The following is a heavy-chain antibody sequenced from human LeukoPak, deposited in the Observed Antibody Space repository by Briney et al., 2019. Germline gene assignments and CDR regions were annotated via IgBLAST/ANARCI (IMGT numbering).Heavy chain of an antibody. CDR3: ARTSAAGRGVDY. D-gene: IGHD6-13*01. J-gene: IGHJ4*02. V-gene: IGHV3-7*01. CDR2: IKQDGSEK. Sequence: GGPLRLSCAASGFTFSSYWMNWVRQAPGKGLEWVANIKQDGSEKYYVDSVKGRFTISRDNAKSSLYVQMNSLRGEDTAVYYCARTSAAGRGVDYWGQGTLVTVSS. CDR1: GFTFSSYW.